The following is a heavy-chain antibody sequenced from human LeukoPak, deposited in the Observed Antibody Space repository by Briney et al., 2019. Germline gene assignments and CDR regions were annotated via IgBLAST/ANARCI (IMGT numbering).Heavy chain of an antibody. Sequence: PGGSLRLSCAASGFVFSSYAMSWVRQAPGKGLEWVSTLSDSGGKTYYAGSVKGRFTISRDNSKNTLYLQMNSLRAEDTAVYYCAKVGLRLGGDYWGQGTLVTVSS. V-gene: IGHV3-23*01. D-gene: IGHD4-17*01. CDR1: GFVFSSYA. CDR2: LSDSGGKT. CDR3: AKVGLRLGGDY. J-gene: IGHJ4*02.